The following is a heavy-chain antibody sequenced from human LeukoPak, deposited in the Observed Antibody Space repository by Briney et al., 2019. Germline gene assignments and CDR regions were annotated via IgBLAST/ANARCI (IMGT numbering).Heavy chain of an antibody. CDR3: AKDHSELLGAFDI. J-gene: IGHJ3*02. CDR2: NSGSGGST. D-gene: IGHD1-26*01. Sequence: GGSLRLSCAASGFTFSSYAMSWVRQAPGKGLEWVSANSGSGGSTYYADSVKGRFTISRDNSKNTLYLQMNSLRAEDTAVYYCAKDHSELLGAFDIWGQGTMVTVSS. V-gene: IGHV3-23*01. CDR1: GFTFSSYA.